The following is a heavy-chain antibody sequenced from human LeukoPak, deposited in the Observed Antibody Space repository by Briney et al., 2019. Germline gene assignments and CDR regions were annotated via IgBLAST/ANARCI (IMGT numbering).Heavy chain of an antibody. CDR3: ARGPPPRGDDY. Sequence: GGSLRLSCAASGFIFSSYTMNWVRQAPGKGLEWVSYITSSSSTIYYADSVKGRFTISRDNAKNSLYLQMNSLRAEDTAVYYCARGPPPRGDDYWGQGTLVTVSS. D-gene: IGHD3-10*01. J-gene: IGHJ4*02. CDR1: GFIFSSYT. CDR2: ITSSSSTI. V-gene: IGHV3-48*04.